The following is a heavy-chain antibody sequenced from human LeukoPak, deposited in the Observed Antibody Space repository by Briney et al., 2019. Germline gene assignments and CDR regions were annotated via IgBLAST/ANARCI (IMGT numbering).Heavy chain of an antibody. CDR1: GFTFSSYS. Sequence: PGGSLRLSCAASGFTFSSYSMNWVRQAPGKGLEWVSSISSSSSYIYYADSVKGRFTISRDNAKNSLYLQMNSLRAEDTAVYYCARELVNDYGYYDYWGQGTLVTVSS. J-gene: IGHJ4*02. V-gene: IGHV3-21*01. CDR3: ARELVNDYGYYDY. D-gene: IGHD4-17*01. CDR2: ISSSSSYI.